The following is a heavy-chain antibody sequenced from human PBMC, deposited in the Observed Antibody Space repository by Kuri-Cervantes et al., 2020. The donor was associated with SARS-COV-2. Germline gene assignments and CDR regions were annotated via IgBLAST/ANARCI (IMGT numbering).Heavy chain of an antibody. CDR1: GYTFTSYY. CDR3: ARAVSNPYYYYYMDI. J-gene: IGHJ6*03. D-gene: IGHD4-11*01. V-gene: IGHV1-18*04. CDR2: ISAYNGNT. Sequence: ASVKVSCKASGYTFTSYYMHWVRQAPGQGLEWMGWISAYNGNTNYAQKLQGRVTMTTDTSASTAYMELSSLRSEDTAVYYCARAVSNPYYYYYMDIWGKGTTVTVSS.